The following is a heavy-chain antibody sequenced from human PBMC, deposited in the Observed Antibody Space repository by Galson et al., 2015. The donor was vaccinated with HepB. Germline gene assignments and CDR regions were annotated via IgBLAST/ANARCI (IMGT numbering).Heavy chain of an antibody. V-gene: IGHV3-7*03. Sequence: SLRLSCAASGFTFSSYWMSWVRQAPGKGLEWVANIKQDGSEKYYVDSVKGRFTISRDNAKNSLYLQMNSLRSEDTAVYYCARFGATPRIEYQLSKPQDAFDIWGQGTMVTVSS. CDR1: GFTFSSYW. CDR2: IKQDGSEK. J-gene: IGHJ3*02. CDR3: ARFGATPRIEYQLSKPQDAFDI. D-gene: IGHD2-2*01.